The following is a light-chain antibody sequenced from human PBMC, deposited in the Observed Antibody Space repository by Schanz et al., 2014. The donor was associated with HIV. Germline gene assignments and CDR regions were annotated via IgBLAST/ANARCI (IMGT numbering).Light chain of an antibody. CDR3: QQFNNWPPEGT. CDR2: GAS. J-gene: IGKJ1*01. V-gene: IGKV3D-15*01. CDR1: QSVSTR. Sequence: ETVMTQSPATLSLSPGDRATLSCRASQSVSTRLAWFQQKPGRAPRLLIYGASKRATGIPDRFSGSGSGTDFTLTISSLLSEDFAIYYCQQFNNWPPEGTFGQGTKVELK.